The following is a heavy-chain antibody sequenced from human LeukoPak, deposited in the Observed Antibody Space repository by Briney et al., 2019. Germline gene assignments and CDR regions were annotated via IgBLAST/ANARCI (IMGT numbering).Heavy chain of an antibody. V-gene: IGHV3-9*01. CDR2: ISWNSGSI. D-gene: IGHD3-3*01. Sequence: GGSLRLSCAASGFTFDDYAMHWVRQAPGKGLEWVSGISWNSGSIGYADSVKGRFTISRDNAKNSLYLQMNSLRVEDTAVHYCAKEEVRFAGDFWGQGTLVTVSS. CDR1: GFTFDDYA. CDR3: AKEEVRFAGDF. J-gene: IGHJ4*02.